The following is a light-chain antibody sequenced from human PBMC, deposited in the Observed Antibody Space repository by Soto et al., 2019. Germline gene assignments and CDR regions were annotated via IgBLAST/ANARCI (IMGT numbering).Light chain of an antibody. Sequence: DIQMTQSPSSLSASVGDRVTITCRASQSISSYLNWYQQKPGKAPKLLIYAASSLQSGVPSRFSGSGSGTDFTLTISSLQPEDFATYYCQLPGTFGPGTKVDIK. V-gene: IGKV1-39*01. J-gene: IGKJ3*01. CDR2: AAS. CDR3: QLPGT. CDR1: QSISSY.